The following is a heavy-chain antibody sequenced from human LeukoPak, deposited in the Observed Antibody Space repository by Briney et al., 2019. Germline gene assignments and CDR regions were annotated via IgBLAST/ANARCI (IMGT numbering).Heavy chain of an antibody. CDR1: GYTFTSYY. CDR2: ISAYNGNT. V-gene: IGHV1-18*01. D-gene: IGHD2/OR15-2a*01. CDR3: AGEGPQFQASFTSTYYFDY. J-gene: IGHJ4*02. Sequence: ASVKVSCKASGYTFTSYYINWVRLAPGQGLEWMGWISAYNGNTKYAQKLQGRVTMTTDTSTSTAYMDLRSLRSDDTAVYYCAGEGPQFQASFTSTYYFDYWGQGTLVTVSS.